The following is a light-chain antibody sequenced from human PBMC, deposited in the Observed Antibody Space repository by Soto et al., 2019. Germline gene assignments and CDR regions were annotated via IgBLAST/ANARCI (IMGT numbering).Light chain of an antibody. J-gene: IGKJ2*01. CDR3: QKYNNWPPYT. Sequence: EIVMTQSPATLSVSPGERATLSCRASQSVSSNLAWYQQKPGQAPRLLIYGAYTRATGIPARFSGSGSGTEFTLTISSLQSEDFAVYYCQKYNNWPPYTFGQGTKLEIK. CDR1: QSVSSN. CDR2: GAY. V-gene: IGKV3-15*01.